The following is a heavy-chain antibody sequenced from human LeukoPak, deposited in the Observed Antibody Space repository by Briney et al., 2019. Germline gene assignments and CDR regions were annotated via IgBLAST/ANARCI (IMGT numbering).Heavy chain of an antibody. CDR3: ARDLSSGSYGRRFNSETDAFDI. V-gene: IGHV4-39*07. CDR2: IYYSGST. CDR1: GGSISSSSYY. D-gene: IGHD3-10*01. Sequence: PSETLSLTCTVSGGSISSSSYYWGWIRQPPGKGLEWIGSIYYSGSTYYNPSLKSRVTISVDTSKNQFSLKLSSVTAADTAVYYCARDLSSGSYGRRFNSETDAFDIWGQGTMVTVSS. J-gene: IGHJ3*02.